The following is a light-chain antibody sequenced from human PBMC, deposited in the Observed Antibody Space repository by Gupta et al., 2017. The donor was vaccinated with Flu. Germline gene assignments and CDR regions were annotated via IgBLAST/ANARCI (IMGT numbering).Light chain of an antibody. Sequence: DIVLTQSPLSLPVTPGEPASISCRSSQSLLHSNGYKYLNWYLQKPGQSPQLLIYLGSNRASGVPDRFSGSGSGTDFTLKISRVEAEDVGIYHCMQALQTPFTFGPGTKVAIK. CDR2: LGS. CDR1: QSLLHSNGYKY. CDR3: MQALQTPFT. V-gene: IGKV2-28*01. J-gene: IGKJ3*01.